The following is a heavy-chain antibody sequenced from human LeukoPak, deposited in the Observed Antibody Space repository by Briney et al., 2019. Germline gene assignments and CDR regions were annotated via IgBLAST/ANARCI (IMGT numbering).Heavy chain of an antibody. CDR3: ARGGGSVTRKDYYYGMDV. CDR2: ISSSSSTI. J-gene: IGHJ6*02. D-gene: IGHD4-17*01. V-gene: IGHV3-48*01. CDR1: GFTFSSYS. Sequence: GGSLRLSCAASGFTFSSYSMNWVRQAPGKGLEWVSYISSSSSTIYYADSVKGRFTISRDNAKNPLYLQMNSLRAEDTAVYYCARGGGSVTRKDYYYGMDVWGQGTTVTVSS.